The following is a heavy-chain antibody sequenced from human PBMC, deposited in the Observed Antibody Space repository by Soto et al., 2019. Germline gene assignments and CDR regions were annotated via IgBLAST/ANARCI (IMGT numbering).Heavy chain of an antibody. V-gene: IGHV3-9*01. CDR3: TKDINMGCEDV. D-gene: IGHD2-21*01. J-gene: IGHJ6*02. CDR2: IFWDGNRM. CDR1: GFNLHDHA. Sequence: SLRLSCVASGFNLHDHAMHWVRQAPGKGLEWVSGIFWDGNRMDYADSVKGRFFISRDNAKNSLYLQMNSLREDDTALYYCTKDINMGCEDVRGQRTTFTVPS.